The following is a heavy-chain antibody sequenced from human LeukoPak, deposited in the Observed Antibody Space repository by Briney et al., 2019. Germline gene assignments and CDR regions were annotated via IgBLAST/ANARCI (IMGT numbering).Heavy chain of an antibody. J-gene: IGHJ6*03. CDR3: ASNSGYDLDYYYMDV. CDR1: GFTVSSNY. D-gene: IGHD5-12*01. CDR2: IYSGGST. Sequence: GGSLRHSCAASGFTVSSNYMSWVRQAPGKGLEWVSVIYSGGSTYYADSVKGRFTISRDNSKHTLYLQMNSQRAEDTAVYYCASNSGYDLDYYYMDVWGKGTTVTVSS. V-gene: IGHV3-53*01.